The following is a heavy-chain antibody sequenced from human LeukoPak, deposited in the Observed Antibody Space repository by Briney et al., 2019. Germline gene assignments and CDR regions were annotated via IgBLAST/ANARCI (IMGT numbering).Heavy chain of an antibody. CDR2: IYYSGST. V-gene: IGHV4-59*01. J-gene: IGHJ4*02. Sequence: PSETLSLTCTVSGGSISSYYWSWIRQPPGKGLEWIGYIYYSGSTNYNPSLKSRVTISVDTSKNQFSLKLSSVTAADTAVYYCTRLKGGTIFGVVTSAYFDYWGQGTLVTVSS. CDR3: TRLKGGTIFGVVTSAYFDY. CDR1: GGSISSYY. D-gene: IGHD3-3*01.